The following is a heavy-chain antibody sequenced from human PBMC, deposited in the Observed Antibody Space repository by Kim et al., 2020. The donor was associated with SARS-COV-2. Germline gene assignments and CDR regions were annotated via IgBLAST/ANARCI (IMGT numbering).Heavy chain of an antibody. D-gene: IGHD6-13*01. CDR3: ARGAAAGLAYYYYYMDV. CDR2: IYYSGST. Sequence: SETLSLTCTVSGGSISSYYWSWIRQPPGKGLEWIGYIYYSGSTNYNPSLKSRVTISVDTSKNQFSLKLSSVTAADTVVYYCARGAAAGLAYYYYYMDVWGKGTTVTVSS. V-gene: IGHV4-59*01. CDR1: GGSISSYY. J-gene: IGHJ6*03.